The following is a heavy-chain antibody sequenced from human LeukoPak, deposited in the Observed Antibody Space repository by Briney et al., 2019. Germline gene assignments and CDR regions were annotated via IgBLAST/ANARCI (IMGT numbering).Heavy chain of an antibody. Sequence: GSSVKVSFKASGGTFIIYAISWVRQAPGQGLEWMGGIIPIFGTANYAQKFQGRVTITADESTSTAYMELSSLRSEDTAVYYCARGGVVARRWFDYWGQGTLVTVSS. CDR2: IIPIFGTA. CDR3: ARGGVVARRWFDY. J-gene: IGHJ4*02. V-gene: IGHV1-69*01. CDR1: GGTFIIYA. D-gene: IGHD2-15*01.